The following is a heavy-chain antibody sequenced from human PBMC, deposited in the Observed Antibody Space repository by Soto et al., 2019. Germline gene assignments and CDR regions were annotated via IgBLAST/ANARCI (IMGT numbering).Heavy chain of an antibody. CDR3: ARDLLTELRFLEWPPEFADV. D-gene: IGHD3-3*01. J-gene: IGHJ6*02. CDR1: CYSISSGYY. CDR2: IYHSGST. Sequence: PSGTLSRTCAVSCYSISSGYYFGWIRQPPWKWLYWIGSIYHSGSTYYSPSLKSRVTISVDTSENQFSLKLSSVTAADTAVYYCARDLLTELRFLEWPPEFADVWGQGTTVTVSS. V-gene: IGHV4-38-2*02.